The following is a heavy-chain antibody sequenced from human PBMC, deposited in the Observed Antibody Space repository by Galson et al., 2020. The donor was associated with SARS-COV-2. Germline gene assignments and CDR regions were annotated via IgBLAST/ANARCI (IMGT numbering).Heavy chain of an antibody. CDR3: ARLHYGEYAPEAFDI. J-gene: IGHJ3*02. CDR1: GTSISSGSYS. D-gene: IGHD4-17*01. Sequence: SETLSLTCAVSGTSISSGSYSWNWIRQPPGKGLEWIGYISHSGGTYYNPSLKRRVTISGDRSKNQCSLRLSSVTAADTAVYYCARLHYGEYAPEAFDIWGPGTRVTVAS. CDR2: ISHSGGT. V-gene: IGHV4-30-2*01.